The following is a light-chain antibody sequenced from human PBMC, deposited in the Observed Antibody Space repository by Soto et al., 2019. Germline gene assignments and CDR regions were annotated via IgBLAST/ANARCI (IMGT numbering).Light chain of an antibody. CDR2: GAS. CDR1: QSVSSN. V-gene: IGKV3D-15*01. Sequence: EIVMTQSPATLSVSPGERATLSCRASQSVSSNLAWYQQKPVQAPRLLIYGASIRATGIPARFSGSGSGTEFTLTISSLQSEDFAVYYCQQYNNWLITFGQGTRLEIK. J-gene: IGKJ5*01. CDR3: QQYNNWLIT.